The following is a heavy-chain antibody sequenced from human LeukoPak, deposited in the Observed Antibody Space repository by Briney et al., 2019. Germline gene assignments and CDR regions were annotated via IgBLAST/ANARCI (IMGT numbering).Heavy chain of an antibody. CDR2: ISYDGSNK. D-gene: IGHD2-15*01. Sequence: GGSLRLSCAASGFTFSSYAMHWVRQAPGKGLEWVAVISYDGSNKYYADSVKGRFTISRDNSKNTLYLQMNSLRAEDTAVYYCARGGVDCSGGSCYSLPYYYMDVWGKGTTVTVPS. V-gene: IGHV3-30*01. CDR1: GFTFSSYA. J-gene: IGHJ6*03. CDR3: ARGGVDCSGGSCYSLPYYYMDV.